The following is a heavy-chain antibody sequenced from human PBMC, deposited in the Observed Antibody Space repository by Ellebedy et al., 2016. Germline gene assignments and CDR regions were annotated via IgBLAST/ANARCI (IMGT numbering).Heavy chain of an antibody. CDR1: GYPISSGYH. CDR2: IHHSGTS. J-gene: IGHJ4*02. V-gene: IGHV4-38-2*02. CDR3: TREGCSDGGCYNFDH. Sequence: SETLSLTCTVSGYPISSGYHWDWLRQSPGTGLEWLGSIHHSGTSYYNPTLKSRVITSVDASKNQFFLTVSSVTAADTAVYYCTREGCSDGGCYNFDHWGQGILVTVSS. D-gene: IGHD2-15*01.